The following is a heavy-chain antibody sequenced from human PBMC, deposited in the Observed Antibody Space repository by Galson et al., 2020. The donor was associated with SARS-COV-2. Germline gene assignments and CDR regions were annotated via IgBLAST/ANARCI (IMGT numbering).Heavy chain of an antibody. V-gene: IGHV3-33*01. CDR3: AREDGSLNHYYHVMDV. J-gene: IGHJ6*02. D-gene: IGHD1-1*01. Sequence: GGSLRLSCASSGFTFSSYGMHWVRQAPGKGLEWVAVIWYDGSKKYYVDSVKGRFTISRDNSKNTLYLQMNSLRAEDTAMYYCAREDGSLNHYYHVMDVWGQGTTVTVSS. CDR1: GFTFSSYG. CDR2: IWYDGSKK.